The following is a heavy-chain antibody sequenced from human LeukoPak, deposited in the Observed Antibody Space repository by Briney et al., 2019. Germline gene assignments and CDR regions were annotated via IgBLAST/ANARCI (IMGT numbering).Heavy chain of an antibody. J-gene: IGHJ4*02. D-gene: IGHD4-23*01. V-gene: IGHV2-5*02. CDR2: IYWDDDR. CDR1: GFSLSTSGVG. CDR3: VHLPTVVKEGGFDY. Sequence: ESGPTLVNPTQTLTLTCTFSGFSLSTSGVGVGWIRQPPGKALEWLALIYWDDDRRYRPSLRSRLTITKDTSKNEVVLGMTNMDPVDTATYYCVHLPTVVKEGGFDYWGQGTLVTVSS.